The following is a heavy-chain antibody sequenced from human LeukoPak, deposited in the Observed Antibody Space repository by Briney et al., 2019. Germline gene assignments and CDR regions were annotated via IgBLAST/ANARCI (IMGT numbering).Heavy chain of an antibody. J-gene: IGHJ4*02. V-gene: IGHV3-33*01. CDR3: ARDRYNWNGDFDY. CDR2: IWYDGSNK. Sequence: PGRSLRLSCAASGFTFSSYGMHWVRQAPGKGPEWVAVIWYDGSNKYYADSVKGRFTISRDNSKNTLYLQMNSLRAEDTAVYYCARDRYNWNGDFDYWGQGTLVTVSS. CDR1: GFTFSSYG. D-gene: IGHD1-20*01.